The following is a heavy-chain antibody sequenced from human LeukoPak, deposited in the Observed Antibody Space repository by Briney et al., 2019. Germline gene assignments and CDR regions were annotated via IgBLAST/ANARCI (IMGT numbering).Heavy chain of an antibody. CDR3: ARGPVTTGYFAY. Sequence: SETLSLTYTVSGASITTSYWSWIRQPPGKGLERIGYIYYSGGTNYNPSLKSRVTISVDTSKNQFSLKLSSVTAADTAVYFCARGPVTTGYFAYWGQGTLVTVSS. J-gene: IGHJ4*02. CDR2: IYYSGGT. CDR1: GASITTSY. V-gene: IGHV4-59*01. D-gene: IGHD4-17*01.